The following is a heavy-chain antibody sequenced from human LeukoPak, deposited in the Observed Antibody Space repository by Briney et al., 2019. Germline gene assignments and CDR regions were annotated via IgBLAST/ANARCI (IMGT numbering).Heavy chain of an antibody. CDR2: ISPSGAIT. J-gene: IGHJ4*02. V-gene: IGHV1-46*01. CDR1: GYTFTSYY. D-gene: IGHD4-17*01. Sequence: ASVKVSCKASGYTFTSYYMHWVRQAPGQGLEWMGIISPSGAITSYAQKFQGRVTMTSDMSTSTAYMELRSLRSDDTAVYYCARDTALAVTLDYWGQGTLVTVSS. CDR3: ARDTALAVTLDY.